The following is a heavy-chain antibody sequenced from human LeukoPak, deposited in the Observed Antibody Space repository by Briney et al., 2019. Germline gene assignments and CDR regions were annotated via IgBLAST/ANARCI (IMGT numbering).Heavy chain of an antibody. D-gene: IGHD6-25*01. Sequence: AGGSLCLSCVASRFTFSSFTRNWDRQAQGKGLEWVSSTPSSGSSKYYANSVKGRFTISSDNAKNSLYLQLNGLRAEDTAVYYCARAGRLPHPHYYFDTWGWGTVVTVSS. CDR3: ARAGRLPHPHYYFDT. J-gene: IGHJ4*02. V-gene: IGHV3-21*01. CDR1: RFTFSSFT. CDR2: TPSSGSSK.